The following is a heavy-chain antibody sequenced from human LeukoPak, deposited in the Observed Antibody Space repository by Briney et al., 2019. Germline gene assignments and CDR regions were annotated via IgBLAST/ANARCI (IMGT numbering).Heavy chain of an antibody. V-gene: IGHV1-2*02. D-gene: IGHD6-13*01. CDR1: GYTGSDYY. CDR2: INPKTVET. CDR3: ARAGIAAAGKWASRGARNAYYFDY. Sequence: ASVKVSCKTSGYTGSDYYMHWVRQAPGQGLEWMGWINPKTVETKYTQEFQGRVTMTADTSISIVHMELRRLTSDDTALYYCARAGIAAAGKWASRGARNAYYFDYWGQGTLVTVSS. J-gene: IGHJ4*02.